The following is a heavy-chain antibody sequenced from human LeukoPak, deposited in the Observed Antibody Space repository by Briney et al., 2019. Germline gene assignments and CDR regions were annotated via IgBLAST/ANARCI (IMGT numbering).Heavy chain of an antibody. CDR2: FDPEDGET. D-gene: IGHD3-10*01. V-gene: IGHV1-24*01. Sequence: VASVKVSCKVSGYTLTELSMHWVRQAPGKGLEWMGGFDPEDGETIYAQKFRGRVTMTEDTSTDTAYMELSSLRSEDTAVYYCATGREGVWFDPKGRYYYGMDVWGQGTTVTVSS. J-gene: IGHJ6*02. CDR3: ATGREGVWFDPKGRYYYGMDV. CDR1: GYTLTELS.